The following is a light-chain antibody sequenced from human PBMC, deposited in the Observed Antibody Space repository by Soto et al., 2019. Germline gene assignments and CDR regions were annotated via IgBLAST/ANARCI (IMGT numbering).Light chain of an antibody. J-gene: IGLJ3*02. CDR1: SSHVGGYNY. V-gene: IGLV2-8*01. Sequence: QSVLTQPPSASGSPGQSVTISCTGTSSHVGGYNYVSWYQQHPGKAPKLMIYEVTKRPSGVPDRFSGSKSGNTASLTVSGLQAEDEADYYCSSHADSYNWVFGGGTKLTVL. CDR2: EVT. CDR3: SSHADSYNWV.